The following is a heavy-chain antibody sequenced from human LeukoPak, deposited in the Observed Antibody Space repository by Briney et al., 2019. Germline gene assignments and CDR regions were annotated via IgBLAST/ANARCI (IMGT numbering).Heavy chain of an antibody. CDR1: GGTFSSYA. D-gene: IGHD6-19*01. CDR3: ARGPGKWLVLNRLLYFDY. V-gene: IGHV1-69*13. J-gene: IGHJ4*02. CDR2: IIPIFGTA. Sequence: SVKVSCKASGGTFSSYAISWVRQAPGQGLEWMGGIIPIFGTANYAQKFQGRVTITADESTSTAYMELSSLRSEDTAVYYCARGPGKWLVLNRLLYFDYWGQGTLVTVSS.